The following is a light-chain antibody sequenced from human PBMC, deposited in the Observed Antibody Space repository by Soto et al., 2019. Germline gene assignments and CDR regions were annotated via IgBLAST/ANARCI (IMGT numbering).Light chain of an antibody. Sequence: IQMTQFPSTLSTSVGARVTITCLASQSISNRLAWYQQKPGKAPKLLIYKTSNIESGVPARFSGSGSGTEFSLTISSLQPDDFAAYYCQQYQSFSLTFGRGTKVDIK. J-gene: IGKJ1*01. CDR3: QQYQSFSLT. CDR2: KTS. V-gene: IGKV1-5*03. CDR1: QSISNR.